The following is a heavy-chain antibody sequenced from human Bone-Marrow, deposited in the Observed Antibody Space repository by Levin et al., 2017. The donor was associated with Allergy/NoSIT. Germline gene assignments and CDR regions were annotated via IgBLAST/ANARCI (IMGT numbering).Heavy chain of an antibody. CDR1: GGSVGSGSYY. D-gene: IGHD5-24*01. CDR2: INYSGST. CDR3: ARDEIGYKFPHQYYYGLDV. V-gene: IGHV4-61*01. Sequence: SETLSLTCTVSGGSVGSGSYYWNWIRQFPGKELQWIGYINYSGSTIYNPSLNSRVNISFDTSKSQFFLRLSSVTAANTAVYYCARDEIGYKFPHQYYYGLDVWGQGTTVTVSS. J-gene: IGHJ6*02.